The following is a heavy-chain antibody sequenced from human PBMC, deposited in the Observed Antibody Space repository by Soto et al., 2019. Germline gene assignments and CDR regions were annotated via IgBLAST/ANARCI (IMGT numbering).Heavy chain of an antibody. D-gene: IGHD3-3*01. CDR1: GYTFTSYD. J-gene: IGHJ5*02. V-gene: IGHV1-8*01. CDR3: ARDYAYYDFWSGYSRDNGFDP. CDR2: MNPNSGNT. Sequence: QVQLVQSGAEVKKPGASVKVSCKASGYTFTSYDINWVRQATGQGLEWMGWMNPNSGNTGYAQKFQGRGTMTRNTSISTAYMELSSLRSEDTAVYYCARDYAYYDFWSGYSRDNGFDPWGQGTLVTVSS.